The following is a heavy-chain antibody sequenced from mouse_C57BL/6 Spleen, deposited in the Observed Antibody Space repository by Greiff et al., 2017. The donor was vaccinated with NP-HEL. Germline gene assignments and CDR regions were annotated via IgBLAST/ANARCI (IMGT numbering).Heavy chain of an antibody. CDR2: IYPGSGST. J-gene: IGHJ4*01. Sequence: QVQLQQPGAELVKPGASVKMSCKASGYTFTSYWITWVKQRPGQGLEWIGDIYPGSGSTNYNEKFKSKATLTVDTSSSTAYMQLSSLTSEDSAVYYCARHDGYCDYYALDYWGQGTSVTVSS. D-gene: IGHD2-3*01. CDR1: GYTFTSYW. CDR3: ARHDGYCDYYALDY. V-gene: IGHV1-55*01.